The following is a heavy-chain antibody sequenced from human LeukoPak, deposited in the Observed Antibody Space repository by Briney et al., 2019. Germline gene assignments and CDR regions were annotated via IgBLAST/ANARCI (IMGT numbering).Heavy chain of an antibody. J-gene: IGHJ6*03. D-gene: IGHD6-6*01. CDR1: GGSISSGGYY. V-gene: IGHV4-31*03. Sequence: SETLSLTCTVSGGSISSGGYYWSWIRQHPGKGLXXIGYIXYSGSTYYNPSLKGRVTISVDTSKNQFSLKLSSVTAADTAVYYCARERKISAARPEYYYYYYMDVWGKGTTVTVSS. CDR3: ARERKISAARPEYYYYYYMDV. CDR2: IXYSGST.